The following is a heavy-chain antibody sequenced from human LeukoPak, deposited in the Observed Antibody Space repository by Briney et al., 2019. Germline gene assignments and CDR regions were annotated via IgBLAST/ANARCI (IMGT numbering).Heavy chain of an antibody. CDR3: TSSLDY. V-gene: IGHV3-7*01. Sequence: GGSLRLSCAASGFPFSDYWMDWVRQAPGKGMEWVANIKQDGSEEYYADSVKGRFTISRDNAKNSLYLQMNSLRAEDTAVYYCTSSLDYWGQGALVTVSS. CDR2: IKQDGSEE. J-gene: IGHJ4*02. CDR1: GFPFSDYW.